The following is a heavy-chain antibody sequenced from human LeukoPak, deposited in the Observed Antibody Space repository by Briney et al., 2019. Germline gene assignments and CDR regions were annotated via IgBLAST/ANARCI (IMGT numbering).Heavy chain of an antibody. J-gene: IGHJ3*02. CDR3: AEDLSVLDQGSI. CDR1: GFTFSSYA. Sequence: PGGSLRLSCAASGFTFSSYAMSWVRQAPGKGLEWVSAISGSGGSTYYADSVKGRFTISRDNSKNTLYLQMNSLRAEDTAVYYCAEDLSVLDQGSIWGQGTMVTVSS. V-gene: IGHV3-23*01. CDR2: ISGSGGST.